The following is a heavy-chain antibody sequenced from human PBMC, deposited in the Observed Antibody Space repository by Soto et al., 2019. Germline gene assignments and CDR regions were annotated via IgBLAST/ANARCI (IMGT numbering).Heavy chain of an antibody. CDR1: GFSLTTTGAG. J-gene: IGHJ4*02. CDR2: IYWDDDK. D-gene: IGHD3-10*01. Sequence: QITLKESGPTLVKPTQTLTLTCTFSGFSLTTTGAGVGWIRQPPGKALEWLALIYWDDDKRYRPSLKSSLTTTKDTSKHQVVLTMTNMDPVDTAPYYCEHLWFGEFAVDYWGQGTLVTVSS. V-gene: IGHV2-5*02. CDR3: EHLWFGEFAVDY.